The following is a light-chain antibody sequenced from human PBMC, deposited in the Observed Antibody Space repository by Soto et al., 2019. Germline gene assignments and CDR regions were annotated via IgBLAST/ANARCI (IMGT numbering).Light chain of an antibody. CDR3: CSYAGTSLV. J-gene: IGLJ2*01. Sequence: QSALTQPASVSGSPGQSITISCTGTSSDVGSHNLVSWYQHHPGKAPKFMIYEGSKRPSGVSNRFSGSKSGNTASLTISGLQAEDEAEYYCCSYAGTSLVFGGGTQLTVL. CDR2: EGS. CDR1: SSDVGSHNL. V-gene: IGLV2-23*01.